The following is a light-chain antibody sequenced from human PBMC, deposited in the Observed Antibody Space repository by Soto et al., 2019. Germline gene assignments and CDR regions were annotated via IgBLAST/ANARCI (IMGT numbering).Light chain of an antibody. J-gene: IGLJ1*01. CDR3: AACDARLGGFAV. Sequence: QSVLTQPPSASGTPGQRVTKSRSGRRQRIGSNTVNWYQHLPGTAPKILIYRNTHRPSRGPHRLSASKTGASASLAISVLQSEDEGDYYCAACDARLGGFAVFRSGTKLTVL. CDR1: RQRIGSNT. CDR2: RNT. V-gene: IGLV1-44*01.